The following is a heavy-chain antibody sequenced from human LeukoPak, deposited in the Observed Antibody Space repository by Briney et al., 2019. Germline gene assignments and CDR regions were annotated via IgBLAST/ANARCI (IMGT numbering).Heavy chain of an antibody. J-gene: IGHJ5*02. Sequence: SVKVSCKASGGTFSSYAISWVRQAPGQGLEWMGGIIPIFGTANYAQKFQGGVTITADESTSTAYMELSSLRSEDTAVYYCARTGIAVAHGWFDPWGQGTLVTVSS. CDR3: ARTGIAVAHGWFDP. CDR2: IIPIFGTA. D-gene: IGHD6-19*01. CDR1: GGTFSSYA. V-gene: IGHV1-69*13.